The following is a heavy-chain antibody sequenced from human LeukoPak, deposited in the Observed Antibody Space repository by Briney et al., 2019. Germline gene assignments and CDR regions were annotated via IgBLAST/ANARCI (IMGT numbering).Heavy chain of an antibody. CDR2: ISTNGGTT. CDR3: ARSPDY. J-gene: IGHJ4*02. CDR1: GFTFSSYA. Sequence: GGSLRLSCAASGFTFSSYAMQWVRQAPGKGLEYVSAISTNGGTTYYANSVKGRFTISRDSSKNTLYLQMGSLRAEDMAVYYCARSPDYWGQGTLVTVSS. V-gene: IGHV3-64*01.